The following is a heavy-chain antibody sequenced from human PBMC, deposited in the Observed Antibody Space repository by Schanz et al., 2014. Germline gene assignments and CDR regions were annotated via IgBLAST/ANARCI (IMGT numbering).Heavy chain of an antibody. Sequence: VQLVESGGAVVQPGGSLRLSCAATGFTFSDFGMHWVRQASGKGLEWVSFISSSSSYIYYTDSVTGRFTISRDNAKNSLYLQMNNLRAEDTAVYYCARKGDYDIDGFDVWGQGTMVTVSS. V-gene: IGHV3-21*02. CDR2: ISSSSSYI. J-gene: IGHJ3*01. D-gene: IGHD2-21*01. CDR3: ARKGDYDIDGFDV. CDR1: GFTFSDFG.